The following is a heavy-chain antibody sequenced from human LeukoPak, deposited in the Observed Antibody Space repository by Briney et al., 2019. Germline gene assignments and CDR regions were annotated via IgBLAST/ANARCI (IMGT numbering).Heavy chain of an antibody. CDR3: AKHGSSGWYYFDY. CDR2: ISGSGGST. V-gene: IGHV3-23*01. J-gene: IGHJ4*02. CDR1: GFTFSSYA. D-gene: IGHD6-19*01. Sequence: GGSLRLSCAASGFTFSSYAMSWVRQAPGKGLEWVSAISGSGGSTYYADSVKGRFTISRDNSKNTLYLQMNGLRAEDTAVYYCAKHGSSGWYYFDYWGQGTLVTVSS.